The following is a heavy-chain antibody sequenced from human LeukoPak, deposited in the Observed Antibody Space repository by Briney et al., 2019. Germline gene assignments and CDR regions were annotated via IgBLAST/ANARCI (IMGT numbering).Heavy chain of an antibody. Sequence: GGSLLLSCAAAGFTFSDYYMSWIRQAPGKGLEGVSYISSSGSTIYYADSVRGRFTISRDNAKNSLYLQMNSLRAEDTAVYYCARNLYDWFDPWGQGTLVTVSS. CDR2: ISSSGSTI. J-gene: IGHJ5*02. D-gene: IGHD2-8*01. CDR1: GFTFSDYY. V-gene: IGHV3-11*01. CDR3: ARNLYDWFDP.